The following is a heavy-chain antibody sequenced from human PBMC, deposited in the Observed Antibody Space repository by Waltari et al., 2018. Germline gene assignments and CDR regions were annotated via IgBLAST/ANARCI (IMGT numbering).Heavy chain of an antibody. CDR3: VRSYTASPMDV. CDR2: TRNKENSYST. CDR1: GFTFSDHY. J-gene: IGHJ6*02. V-gene: IGHV3-72*01. D-gene: IGHD2-2*02. Sequence: VQLVASGGDLVQPGGALSVSCAGSGFTFSDHYIDWVRQAPGKGLEWLGLTRNKENSYSTVYAASVKGRFTISRDDSKNLAYLQMNSLGIDDTAIYYCVRSYTASPMDVWGQGTTVTVSS.